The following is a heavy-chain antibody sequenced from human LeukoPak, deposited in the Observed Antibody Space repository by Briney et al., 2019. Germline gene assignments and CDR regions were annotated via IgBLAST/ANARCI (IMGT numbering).Heavy chain of an antibody. J-gene: IGHJ4*02. CDR3: ARSRGYYYRYFDY. CDR1: GGSFSGYY. V-gene: IGHV4-34*01. D-gene: IGHD3-22*01. CDR2: INHSGST. Sequence: SETLSLTCAVHGGSFSGYYWSWIRQPPGKGLEWIGEINHSGSTNYNPSLKSRVTISVDTSKNQFSLKLSSVTAADTAVYYCARSRGYYYRYFDYWGQGTLVTVSS.